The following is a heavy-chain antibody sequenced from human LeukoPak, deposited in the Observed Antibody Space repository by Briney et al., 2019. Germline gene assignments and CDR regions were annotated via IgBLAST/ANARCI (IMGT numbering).Heavy chain of an antibody. CDR1: GFTFSKYW. D-gene: IGHD6-19*01. Sequence: GGSLRLSCAASGFTFSKYWMLWVCHAPRKGLESVSRINTDGTVATYADSVKGRFTVSRDNADNTMFLQMNSVRDEDTAVYYCATKQWLAPPPDSWGQGTPVTVSS. CDR3: ATKQWLAPPPDS. J-gene: IGHJ4*02. CDR2: INTDGTVA. V-gene: IGHV3-74*01.